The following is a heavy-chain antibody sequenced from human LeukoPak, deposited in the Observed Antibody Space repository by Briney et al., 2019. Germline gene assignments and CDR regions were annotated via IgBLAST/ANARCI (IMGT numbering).Heavy chain of an antibody. CDR1: GYTFTSYD. V-gene: IGHV1-8*01. J-gene: IGHJ4*02. CDR2: MNPNSGNT. D-gene: IGHD3-3*01. Sequence: ASVKVSCKASGYTFTSYDINWVRQATGQGLEWMGWMNPNSGNTGYAQKFQGRVTMTRDTSISTAYMELSSLRSEDTAVYYCARNPSITIFGVVIQYYFDYWGQGTLVTVSS. CDR3: ARNPSITIFGVVIQYYFDY.